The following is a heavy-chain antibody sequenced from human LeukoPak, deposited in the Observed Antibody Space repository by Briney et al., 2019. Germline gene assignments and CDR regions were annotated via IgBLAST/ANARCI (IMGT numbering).Heavy chain of an antibody. J-gene: IGHJ5*02. V-gene: IGHV1-8*01. CDR2: MNPNSGNT. D-gene: IGHD6-13*01. Sequence: ASVKVSCKASGYTFISYDINWVRQATGQGLEWMGWMNPNSGNTGYAQKFQGRVTMTRNTSISTAYMELSSLRSEDTAVYYCARTPIAAAGTWFDPWGQGTLVTVSS. CDR1: GYTFISYD. CDR3: ARTPIAAAGTWFDP.